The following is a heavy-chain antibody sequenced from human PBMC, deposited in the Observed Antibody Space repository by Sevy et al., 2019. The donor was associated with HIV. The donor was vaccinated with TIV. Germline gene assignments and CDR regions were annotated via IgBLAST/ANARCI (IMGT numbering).Heavy chain of an antibody. J-gene: IGHJ4*02. V-gene: IGHV4-59*08. CDR3: AGENAWGRGYS. CDR1: GGSITSLY. CDR2: IYYKGHI. D-gene: IGHD1-26*01. Sequence: SETLSLTCTVSGGSITSLYWNWIRQPPGKGLEWIANIYYKGHINYNPSLKSRVTLSLDPSKNQFSLRLSSVTAADTAMYYCAGENAWGRGYSWGQGTLVTVSS.